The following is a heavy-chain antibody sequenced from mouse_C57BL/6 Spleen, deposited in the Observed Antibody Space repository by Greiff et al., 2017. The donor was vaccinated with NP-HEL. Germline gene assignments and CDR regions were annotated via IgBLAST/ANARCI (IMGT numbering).Heavy chain of an antibody. CDR2: IDPSDSET. V-gene: IGHV1-52*01. CDR3: ARQTPGFAY. Sequence: QVQLKESGAELVRPGSSVKLSCKASGYTFTSYWMHWVKQRPIQGLEWIGNIDPSDSETHYNQKFKDKATLTVDKSSSTAYMQLSSLTSEDSAVDYCARQTPGFAYWGQGTLVTVSA. CDR1: GYTFTSYW. J-gene: IGHJ3*01.